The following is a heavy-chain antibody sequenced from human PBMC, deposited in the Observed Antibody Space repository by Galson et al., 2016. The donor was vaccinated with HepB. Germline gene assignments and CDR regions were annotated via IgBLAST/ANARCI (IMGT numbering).Heavy chain of an antibody. Sequence: SLRLSCAASGVSFSSYWMTWVRQAPGKGLEWVANIKQDGSAKYYVDSVKGRFTISRDNSKKTSYLEMYSLRLDDTAVYYCAKEGAKEILPIGNWFDPWGQGTLVTVSS. D-gene: IGHD1-26*01. CDR3: AKEGAKEILPIGNWFDP. V-gene: IGHV3-7*01. J-gene: IGHJ5*02. CDR1: GVSFSSYW. CDR2: IKQDGSAK.